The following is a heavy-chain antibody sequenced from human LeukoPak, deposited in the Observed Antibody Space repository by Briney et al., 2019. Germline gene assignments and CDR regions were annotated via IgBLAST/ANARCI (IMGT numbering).Heavy chain of an antibody. D-gene: IGHD3-10*01. CDR2: ISGSGGST. Sequence: GGSLRLSCAASGFTFSSYAMSWVRQAPGKGLEWVSAISGSGGSTYYADSVKGRFTTSRDNSKNTLYLQMNSLRAEDTAVYYCAKDVLLWFGELLSRFDYWGQGTLVTVSS. CDR3: AKDVLLWFGELLSRFDY. CDR1: GFTFSSYA. V-gene: IGHV3-23*01. J-gene: IGHJ4*02.